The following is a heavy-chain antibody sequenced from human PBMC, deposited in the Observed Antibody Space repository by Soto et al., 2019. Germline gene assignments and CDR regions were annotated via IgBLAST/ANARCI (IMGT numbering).Heavy chain of an antibody. Sequence: QVQLVQSGAEVKKPGASVKVSCKASGYTFTSYGISWVRKAPGQGLEWMGWISAYNGNTNYAQKLQGRFTMTTDTFTSTSDMELRSLRSDDTAVYYCERDGSATMIVVVGMDVWGQGTTVNVSS. J-gene: IGHJ6*02. CDR2: ISAYNGNT. V-gene: IGHV1-18*01. CDR3: ERDGSATMIVVVGMDV. CDR1: GYTFTSYG. D-gene: IGHD3-22*01.